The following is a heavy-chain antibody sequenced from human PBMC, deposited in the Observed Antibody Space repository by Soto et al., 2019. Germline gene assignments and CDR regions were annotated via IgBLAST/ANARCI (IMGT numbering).Heavy chain of an antibody. CDR3: ARGQEVWWNAGPLGLHGLDV. D-gene: IGHD3-16*01. CDR2: MNPNSGNT. V-gene: IGHV1-8*01. CDR1: RYTFISYD. Sequence: QVQLVQSGAEVKKSGASVKVSCKASRYTFISYDINWVRQATGQGLEWMGWMNPNSGNTGYAQKFQGRITMTRNTSMNTAYMELSSLRSEDTAVYYCARGQEVWWNAGPLGLHGLDVWGQGTKVTVSS. J-gene: IGHJ6*02.